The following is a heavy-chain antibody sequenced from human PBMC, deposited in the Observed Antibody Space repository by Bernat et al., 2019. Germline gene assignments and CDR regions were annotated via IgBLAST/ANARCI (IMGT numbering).Heavy chain of an antibody. CDR2: INEDGSVR. D-gene: IGHD3-22*01. Sequence: EDRLVESGGGLVQPGGSLRLSCAASGVTLSNYWMTWVRQAPGRGLEWVANINEDGSVRYYLDSVKGRFTISRDNAKNSLSLQMSSLRAEDKAVYFCTSAIANADSCWGQGTLVTVSS. CDR1: GVTLSNYW. J-gene: IGHJ4*02. V-gene: IGHV3-7*03. CDR3: TSAIANADSC.